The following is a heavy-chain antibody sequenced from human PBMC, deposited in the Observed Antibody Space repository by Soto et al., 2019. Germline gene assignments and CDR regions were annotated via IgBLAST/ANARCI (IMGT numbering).Heavy chain of an antibody. CDR3: ARSGSYYDSRAFDI. J-gene: IGHJ3*02. CDR1: GGSITSYY. V-gene: IGHV4-4*07. CDR2: MHTSGSS. D-gene: IGHD1-26*01. Sequence: QVQLQESGPGLVKPSETLSLTCTVSGGSITSYYWSWIRQPARKGLEWIGRMHTSGSSNYNPSLKSRVTMSVDTSKNQFSLKLSSVTAADTALYYCARSGSYYDSRAFDIWGQGTMVTVSS.